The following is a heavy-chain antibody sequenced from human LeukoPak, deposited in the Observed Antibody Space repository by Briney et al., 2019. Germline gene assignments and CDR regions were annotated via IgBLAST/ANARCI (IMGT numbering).Heavy chain of an antibody. CDR3: ARGPDYYDSSGYWSPLPEDAFDI. J-gene: IGHJ3*02. CDR2: MNPNSGNT. D-gene: IGHD3-22*01. V-gene: IGHV1-8*02. CDR1: GYTFTSYG. Sequence: GASVKVSCKASGYTFTSYGISWVRQATGQGLEWMGWMNPNSGNTGYAQKFQGRVTMTRNTSISTAYMELSSLRSEDTAVYYCARGPDYYDSSGYWSPLPEDAFDIWGQGTMVTVSS.